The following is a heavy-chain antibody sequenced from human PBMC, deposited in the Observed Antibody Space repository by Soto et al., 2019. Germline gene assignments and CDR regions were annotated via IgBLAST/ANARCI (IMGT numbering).Heavy chain of an antibody. Sequence: QVQLQESGPGLVKPSQTLSLTCTVSGGSISSGGYYWSWIRQHPGKGLEWIGYIYYSGSTYYNPSLKGRVTISVGTSKNQFSLKLSSVTAADTAVYYCARSSTSANYFDYWGQGTLVTVSS. J-gene: IGHJ4*02. CDR1: GGSISSGGYY. CDR2: IYYSGST. D-gene: IGHD2-2*01. V-gene: IGHV4-31*03. CDR3: ARSSTSANYFDY.